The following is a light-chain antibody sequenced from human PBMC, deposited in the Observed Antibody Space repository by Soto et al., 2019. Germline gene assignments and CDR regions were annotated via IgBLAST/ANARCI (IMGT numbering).Light chain of an antibody. CDR3: CSYAGSSVVV. Sequence: QSALTQPASVSGSPGQSITISCTGTSSDVGSYDLVSWCQQLPGRAPKLIIYEVNERPSGISNRFSGSKSGNTASLTISGLQAEDEADYYCCSYAGSSVVVFGGGTKVTVL. CDR2: EVN. V-gene: IGLV2-23*02. J-gene: IGLJ3*02. CDR1: SSDVGSYDL.